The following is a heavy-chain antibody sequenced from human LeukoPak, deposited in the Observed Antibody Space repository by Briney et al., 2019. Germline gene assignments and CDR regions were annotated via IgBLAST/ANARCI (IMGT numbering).Heavy chain of an antibody. CDR1: GCSISSYY. D-gene: IGHD3-22*01. CDR3: ARHSYESSGYYFDY. CDR2: IYYSGST. V-gene: IGHV4-59*08. J-gene: IGHJ4*02. Sequence: SETLSLTCTVSGCSISSYYWTWIRQPPGKELKWIGYIYYSGSTNYNPSLKSRVTISVDTSKNQFSLKLSSVTAADTAVYYCARHSYESSGYYFDYWGQGTLVTVSS.